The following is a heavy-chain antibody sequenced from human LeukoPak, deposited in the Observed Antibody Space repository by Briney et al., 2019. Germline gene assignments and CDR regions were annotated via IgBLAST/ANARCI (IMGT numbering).Heavy chain of an antibody. Sequence: SQTLSLTCTVSGGSISSGDYYWSWIRQPPGKGLEWIGYIYYSGSNYYNPSLKSRVTISVDTSKNQFSLKLSSVPAADTAVYYCAGRLAYCGGDCSQDYWGQGTLVTVSS. CDR1: GGSISSGDYY. V-gene: IGHV4-30-4*01. CDR2: IYYSGSN. J-gene: IGHJ4*02. CDR3: AGRLAYCGGDCSQDY. D-gene: IGHD2-21*02.